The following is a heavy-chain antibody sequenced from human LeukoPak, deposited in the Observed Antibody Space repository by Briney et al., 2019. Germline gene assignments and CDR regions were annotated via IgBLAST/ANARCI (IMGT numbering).Heavy chain of an antibody. CDR2: IIPIFGTA. V-gene: IGHV1-69*05. J-gene: IGHJ4*02. D-gene: IGHD6-13*01. Sequence: SVKVSCKASGGTFSSYAISWVRQAPGQGLEWMGGIIPIFGTANYAQKFQGRVTITRDTSASTAYMELSSLRSEDTAVYYCARESSWLKWLGYWGQGTLVTVSS. CDR3: ARESSWLKWLGY. CDR1: GGTFSSYA.